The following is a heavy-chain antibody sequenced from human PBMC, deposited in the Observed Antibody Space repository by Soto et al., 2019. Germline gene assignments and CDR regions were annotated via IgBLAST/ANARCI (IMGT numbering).Heavy chain of an antibody. CDR2: ISTSGATR. D-gene: IGHD3-10*02. CDR3: ARLFGSGFDY. V-gene: IGHV3-48*02. CDR1: GFTFSTDT. J-gene: IGHJ4*02. Sequence: EVQLVESGGGLVQPGGSLTLSCVASGFTFSTDTMNWVRQAPGKGLEWVAHISTSGATRYYADSVKGRFTISRDNGKTSLYLQMDSLRNEDKAVYSCARLFGSGFDYWGQGNLVTVSS.